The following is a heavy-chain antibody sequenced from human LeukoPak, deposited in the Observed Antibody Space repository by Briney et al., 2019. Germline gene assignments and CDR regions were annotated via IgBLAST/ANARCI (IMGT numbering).Heavy chain of an antibody. CDR1: GFTFSSYA. CDR2: INHSGST. D-gene: IGHD3-9*01. J-gene: IGHJ1*01. V-gene: IGHV4-34*01. Sequence: GSLRLSCAASGFTFSSYAMSWVRQPPGKGLEWIGEINHSGSTNYNPSLKSRVTISVDTSKNQFSLKLSSVTAADTAVYYCARGGSIRYFDWLPNAEYFQHWGQGTLVTVSS. CDR3: ARGGSIRYFDWLPNAEYFQH.